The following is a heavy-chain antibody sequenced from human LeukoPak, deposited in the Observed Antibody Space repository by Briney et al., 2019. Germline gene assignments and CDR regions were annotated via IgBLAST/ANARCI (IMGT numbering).Heavy chain of an antibody. D-gene: IGHD5-18*01. J-gene: IGHJ4*02. Sequence: PSETLSLTCTVSGGSISSYYWSWIRQPPGKGLEWIGYIYYSGSTNYNPSLKSRVTIPVDTSKNQFSLKLSSVTAADTAVYYCARHQWYASSYGSFFDYWGQGTLVTVSS. V-gene: IGHV4-59*08. CDR2: IYYSGST. CDR1: GGSISSYY. CDR3: ARHQWYASSYGSFFDY.